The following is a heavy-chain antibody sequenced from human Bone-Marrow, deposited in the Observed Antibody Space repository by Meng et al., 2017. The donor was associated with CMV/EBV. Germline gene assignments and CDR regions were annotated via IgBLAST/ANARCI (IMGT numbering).Heavy chain of an antibody. CDR3: ARAPRLGGYCSSTSCYTVLGLDV. J-gene: IGHJ6*02. D-gene: IGHD2-2*02. V-gene: IGHV1-18*01. CDR1: GYTFTSYG. CDR2: ISAYNGNT. Sequence: ASVKVSCKASGYTFTSYGISWVRQAPGQGLEWMGWISAYNGNTNYAQKLQGRVTMTTDTSTSTAYMELRSLRSDDTAVYYCARAPRLGGYCSSTSCYTVLGLDVWGQGTTVTFSS.